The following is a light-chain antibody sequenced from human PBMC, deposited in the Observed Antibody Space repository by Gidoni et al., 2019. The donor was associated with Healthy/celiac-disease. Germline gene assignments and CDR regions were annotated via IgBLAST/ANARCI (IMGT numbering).Light chain of an antibody. CDR3: QQYGSSPLT. CDR2: GAA. Sequence: EIVLTQSPGTLSLSPGERATLSCRASQSVSSSYLAWYQQKPGQAPRLLIYGAASRATGIPDRFSGSVSGTDFTLTSSRLEPEDFAVYYCQQYGSSPLTFGQGTKLEIK. V-gene: IGKV3-20*01. J-gene: IGKJ2*01. CDR1: QSVSSSY.